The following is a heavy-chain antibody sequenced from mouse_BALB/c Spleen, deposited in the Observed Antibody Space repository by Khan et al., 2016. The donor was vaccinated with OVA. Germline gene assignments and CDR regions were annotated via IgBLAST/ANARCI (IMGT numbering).Heavy chain of an antibody. Sequence: QVQLQQSGPELVRPGVSVKISCKGSGYTFTDYAMYWVKQSRSKSLEWIGLISIYSGSTNYNQKFKGKATMTVDKSSSTAYMELASLTSEDSAIYYCASPAYNGYYDYWGQGTTLTVSS. D-gene: IGHD2-3*01. CDR3: ASPAYNGYYDY. CDR2: ISIYSGST. V-gene: IGHV1S137*01. CDR1: GYTFTDYA. J-gene: IGHJ2*01.